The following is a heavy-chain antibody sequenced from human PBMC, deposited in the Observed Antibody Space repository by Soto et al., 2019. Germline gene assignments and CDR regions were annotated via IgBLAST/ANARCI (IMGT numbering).Heavy chain of an antibody. Sequence: EVQLLESGGGLLQPGGSLRLSCAASGFAFSSFALSWLRQAPGKGLEWVSSISGSGGSTYYADSVKGRFTISRDNSKNTLFMHMNSLRVEDTAVYFCAKERRTYGASRDPFDSWGQGTLVTVSS. CDR1: GFAFSSFA. D-gene: IGHD3-3*02. CDR3: AKERRTYGASRDPFDS. J-gene: IGHJ4*02. CDR2: ISGSGGST. V-gene: IGHV3-23*01.